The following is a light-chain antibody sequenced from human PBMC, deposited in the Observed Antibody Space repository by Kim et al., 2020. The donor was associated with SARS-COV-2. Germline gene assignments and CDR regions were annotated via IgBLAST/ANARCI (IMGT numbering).Light chain of an antibody. CDR2: AAS. CDR3: QQYKSYPIT. CDR1: QGVSDS. J-gene: IGKJ5*01. Sequence: DIEMTQSPSSLSASVGDRVTITCRASQGVSDSLAWLQQKPGKGPKSLIYAASSLQNGVPSRFRGTGSGTYFTLTIISLQPEDFATYYCQQYKSYPITFVQGTRLEIK. V-gene: IGKV1-16*01.